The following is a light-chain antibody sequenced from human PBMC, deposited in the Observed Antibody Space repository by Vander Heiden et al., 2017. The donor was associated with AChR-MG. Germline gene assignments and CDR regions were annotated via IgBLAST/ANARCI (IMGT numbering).Light chain of an antibody. CDR3: QSYDNSLSGSWV. V-gene: IGLV1-40*01. CDR2: GSS. J-gene: IGLJ3*02. CDR1: SSNIGAGYD. Sequence: QSVLTPPPSVSGAPGQRVTISCTGSSSNIGAGYDVHWYQQFPGTAPKLLSYGSSNRPSGVPDRFSGSKSGTSASLAITGLQAEDEADYYCQSYDNSLSGSWVFGGGTKLTVL.